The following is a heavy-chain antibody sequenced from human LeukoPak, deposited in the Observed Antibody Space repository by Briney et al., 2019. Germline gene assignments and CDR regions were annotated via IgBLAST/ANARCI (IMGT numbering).Heavy chain of an antibody. CDR2: ISGSGGRT. CDR3: AKDLGGEVRGVRIRERYYMDV. J-gene: IGHJ6*03. V-gene: IGHV3-23*01. CDR1: GFTFSSYA. Sequence: PGGSLRLSCAASGFTFSSYAMSWVRQAPGKGLEWVSGISGSGGRTYYPDSVKGRFTISRDNSKNTLYLQMNSLRAEDTAVYYCAKDLGGEVRGVRIRERYYMDVWGKGTTVTISS. D-gene: IGHD3-10*01.